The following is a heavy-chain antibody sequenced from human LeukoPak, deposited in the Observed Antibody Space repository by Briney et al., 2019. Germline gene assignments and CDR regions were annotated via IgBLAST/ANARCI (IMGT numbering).Heavy chain of an antibody. CDR2: ISGSGGST. CDR1: GFTFSSYA. V-gene: IGHV3-23*01. Sequence: GGSLRLSCAASGFTFSSYAMSWFRQAPGKGLEWVSAISGSGGSTYYADSVKGRFTISRDNSKNTLYLQMNSLRAEDTAVYYCAKTKWELLLSPPSYWGQGTLVTVSS. CDR3: AKTKWELLLSPPSY. D-gene: IGHD1-26*01. J-gene: IGHJ4*02.